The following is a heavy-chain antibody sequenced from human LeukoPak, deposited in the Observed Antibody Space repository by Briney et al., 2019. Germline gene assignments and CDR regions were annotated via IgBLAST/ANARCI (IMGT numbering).Heavy chain of an antibody. J-gene: IGHJ2*01. Sequence: GRSLRLSCVASGFTFSDYGMPWVRQAPGKGLEWVGVILYDGSNKYYADSVKGRFTISRDNSKNTLYLQMNSLRVEDTAVYYCAKALLRITVASNWYFDLWGRGTLVTVSS. CDR1: GFTFSDYG. CDR2: ILYDGSNK. D-gene: IGHD6-19*01. CDR3: AKALLRITVASNWYFDL. V-gene: IGHV3-30*18.